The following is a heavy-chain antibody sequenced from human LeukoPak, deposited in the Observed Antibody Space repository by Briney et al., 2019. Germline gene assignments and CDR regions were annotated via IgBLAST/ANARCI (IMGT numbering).Heavy chain of an antibody. CDR1: GFTVSSNY. CDR2: IYSGGST. V-gene: IGHV3-53*05. Sequence: PGGSLRLSCAASGFTVSSNYMSWVRQAPGKGLEWVSVIYSGGSTYYGDSVKGRFTISRDNSKNTLNLQMNSLRAEDTAVYYCAKVVRDGTYYYYGVDVWGQGTTVTVSS. J-gene: IGHJ6*02. CDR3: AKVVRDGTYYYYGVDV. D-gene: IGHD1-14*01.